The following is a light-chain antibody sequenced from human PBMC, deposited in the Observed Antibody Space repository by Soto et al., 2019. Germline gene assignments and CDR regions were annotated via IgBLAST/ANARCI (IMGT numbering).Light chain of an antibody. J-gene: IGKJ2*01. CDR2: RAS. Sequence: DIQLTQFPSTLSAPIGDRVTITWRATQTIGSWLAWYQQKPGKAPKPLIYRASSLETGVPSRFSGSGSGTQFTLTISSLQPDDFASYYCQEYKSYSPYTFGQGTRLEI. CDR3: QEYKSYSPYT. V-gene: IGKV1-5*03. CDR1: QTIGSW.